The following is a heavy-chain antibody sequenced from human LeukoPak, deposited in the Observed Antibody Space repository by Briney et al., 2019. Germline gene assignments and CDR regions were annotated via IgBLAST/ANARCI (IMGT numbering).Heavy chain of an antibody. CDR3: ARGVGIAAAGMPPGY. Sequence: ASVKVSCKASGYTFTSYAMNWVRQAPGQGLEWMGWINTNTGNPTYAQGFTGRFVFSFDTSVSRAYLQISSLKSEATAVYYCARGVGIAAAGMPPGYWGQGTLVTVSS. J-gene: IGHJ4*02. CDR2: INTNTGNP. D-gene: IGHD6-13*01. CDR1: GYTFTSYA. V-gene: IGHV7-4-1*02.